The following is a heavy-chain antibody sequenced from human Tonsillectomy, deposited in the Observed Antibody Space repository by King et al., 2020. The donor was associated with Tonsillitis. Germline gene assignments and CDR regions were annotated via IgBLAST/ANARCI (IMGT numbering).Heavy chain of an antibody. V-gene: IGHV1-2*02. CDR2: INPNSGGT. D-gene: IGHD3-22*01. J-gene: IGHJ4*02. Sequence: VQLVQSGAEVKKPGASVKVSCKASGYTFTGYYIYWVRQAPGQGVEWMGWINPNSGGTHYAQKFQGRVSMTRDTSISTAYMELNRLRSDDTAVYFCARDHDSSGYYYVIDYWGQGTLVTVSS. CDR1: GYTFTGYY. CDR3: ARDHDSSGYYYVIDY.